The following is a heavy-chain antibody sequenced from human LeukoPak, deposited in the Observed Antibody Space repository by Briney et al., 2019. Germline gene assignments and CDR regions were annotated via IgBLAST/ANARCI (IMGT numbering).Heavy chain of an antibody. CDR2: ISSSGSTI. J-gene: IGHJ5*02. V-gene: IGHV3-11*01. CDR1: GFTFSDYY. CDR3: ARVGSSAYNWFDP. D-gene: IGHD6-13*01. Sequence: PGGSLRLSCAASGFTFSDYYMSWIRQAPGKGPVWVSYISSSGSTIYYADSVKGRFTISRDNAKNSLYLQMNSLRAEDTAVYYCARVGSSAYNWFDPWGQGTLVTVSS.